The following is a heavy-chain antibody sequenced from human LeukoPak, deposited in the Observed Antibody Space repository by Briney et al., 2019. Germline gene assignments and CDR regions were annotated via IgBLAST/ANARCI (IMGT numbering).Heavy chain of an antibody. CDR2: INPKSGGI. V-gene: IGHV1-2*06. Sequence: ASVKVSCKASGYTFTGCYIHWVRQAPGQGLEWMGRINPKSGGINYAQKFQGRVTMTRDTSISTVYMELSRLRSDDTAVYYCARSPNGLWNFDYWGPGTLVTVSS. CDR1: GYTFTGCY. D-gene: IGHD2-8*01. CDR3: ARSPNGLWNFDY. J-gene: IGHJ4*02.